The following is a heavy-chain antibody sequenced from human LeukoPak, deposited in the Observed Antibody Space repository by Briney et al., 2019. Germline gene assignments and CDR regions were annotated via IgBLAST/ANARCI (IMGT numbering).Heavy chain of an antibody. CDR3: ATAPSYLSYYSG. CDR2: FDPEDGET. D-gene: IGHD3-10*01. CDR1: GYTFTELS. Sequence: ASVTVSCKVSGYTFTELSMHWVRQAPGKGLEWMGGFDPEDGETIYAQKFQGRVTMTEDTSTDTAYMELSSLRSEDTAVYHCATAPSYLSYYSGWGQGTLVTVSS. V-gene: IGHV1-24*01. J-gene: IGHJ4*02.